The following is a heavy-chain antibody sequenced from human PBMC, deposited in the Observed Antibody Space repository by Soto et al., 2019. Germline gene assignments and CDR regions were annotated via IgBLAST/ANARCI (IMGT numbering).Heavy chain of an antibody. V-gene: IGHV3-33*01. CDR3: ARMAGGRYYYDSSAGGWFDP. CDR1: GSTFSSYW. D-gene: IGHD3-22*01. J-gene: IGHJ5*02. Sequence: SLTLSCAASGSTFSSYWMHWVRQAPGKGLEWVAVIWYDGSNKYYADSVKGRFTISRDNSKNTLYLQMNSLRAEDTAVYYCARMAGGRYYYDSSAGGWFDPWGQGTLVTVSS. CDR2: IWYDGSNK.